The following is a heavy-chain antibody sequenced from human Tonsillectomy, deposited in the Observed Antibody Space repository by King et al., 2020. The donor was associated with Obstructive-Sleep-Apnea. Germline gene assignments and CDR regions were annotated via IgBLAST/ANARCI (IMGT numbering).Heavy chain of an antibody. CDR3: AREVYYYGSGSLHYFDY. CDR2: IILNGGST. CDR1: GFTFDDNG. V-gene: IGHV3-20*01. Sequence: VQLVESGGGVVRAVGSLRLSCAASGFTFDDNGMSLVPPGPGKGRERVPGIILNGGSTGYANSVKGRLTISRDNAKNSLYLQMNSLRAEDTALYHCAREVYYYGSGSLHYFDYWGQGTLVTVSS. D-gene: IGHD3-10*01. J-gene: IGHJ4*02.